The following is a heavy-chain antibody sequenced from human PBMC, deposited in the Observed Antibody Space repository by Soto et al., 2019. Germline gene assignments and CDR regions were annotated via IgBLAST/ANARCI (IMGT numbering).Heavy chain of an antibody. CDR3: GRTQVAAPATS. CDR2: IKQDGSEK. V-gene: IGHV3-7*05. D-gene: IGHD6-13*01. Sequence: GGSLRLSCAASGFSFSSFWMRWVRQAPGKGLEWVAIIKQDGSEKYFADSVKGRFIISRDNAENSLFLQMNSLRAEDTAIYYCGRTQVAAPATSWGQGTLVTVSS. J-gene: IGHJ5*02. CDR1: GFSFSSFW.